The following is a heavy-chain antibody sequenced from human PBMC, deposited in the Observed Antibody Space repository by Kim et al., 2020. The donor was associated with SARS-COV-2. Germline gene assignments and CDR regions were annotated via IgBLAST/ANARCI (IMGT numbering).Heavy chain of an antibody. D-gene: IGHD5-18*01. Sequence: SETLSLTCTVSGGSISSYYWSWIRQPPGKGLEWIGYIYYSGSTNYNPSLKSRVTISVDTSKNQFSLKLSSVTAADTAVYYCARGEGGYSYGFRGTPFDYWGQGTLVTVSS. CDR2: IYYSGST. J-gene: IGHJ4*02. CDR3: ARGEGGYSYGFRGTPFDY. V-gene: IGHV4-59*01. CDR1: GGSISSYY.